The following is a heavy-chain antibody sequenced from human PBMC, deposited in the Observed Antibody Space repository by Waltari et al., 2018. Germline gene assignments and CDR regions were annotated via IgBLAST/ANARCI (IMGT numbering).Heavy chain of an antibody. Sequence: QVQLQQWGAGLLKPSETLSLTCAVYGGSFSAYYWSWIRQPPGTGLEWIGEISHSGSTNYNPSLRSRVTISVDTSNNHFSLKLSSVTAADTAVYYCARGRYGITMVRGVAGRSDAFDIWGQGTMVTVSS. CDR3: ARGRYGITMVRGVAGRSDAFDI. CDR2: ISHSGST. D-gene: IGHD3-10*01. CDR1: GGSFSAYY. V-gene: IGHV4-34*01. J-gene: IGHJ3*02.